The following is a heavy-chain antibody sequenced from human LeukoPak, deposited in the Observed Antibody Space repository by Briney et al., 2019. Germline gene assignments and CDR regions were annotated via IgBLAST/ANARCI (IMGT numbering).Heavy chain of an antibody. CDR1: GYTFTSYV. CDR3: ARYGWELNFDY. CDR2: MNPNSGNT. Sequence: AAVTVSCKASGYTFTSYVRNWVRQATGKGREWMGWMNPNSGNTGYAQKFQGRFTITRSTSISTAYMEVSSLRSEDTPVYYCARYGWELNFDYWGQGTLVTVSS. D-gene: IGHD1-26*01. V-gene: IGHV1-8*03. J-gene: IGHJ4*02.